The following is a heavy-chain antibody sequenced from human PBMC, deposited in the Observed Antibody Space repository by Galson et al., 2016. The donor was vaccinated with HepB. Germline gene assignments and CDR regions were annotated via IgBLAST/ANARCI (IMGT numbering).Heavy chain of an antibody. D-gene: IGHD1-26*01. J-gene: IGHJ5*02. CDR1: GGSISRSSYY. Sequence: SETLSLTCTVSGGSISRSSYYWAWIRQPPGKGLEWIGSIYYSGTTYYNPSLKSRLTISVDTSKNQFSLKLTSVTAADTSVYYCARRGGSVGATSFDLWGQGTLVIVSS. V-gene: IGHV4-39*01. CDR3: ARRGGSVGATSFDL. CDR2: IYYSGTT.